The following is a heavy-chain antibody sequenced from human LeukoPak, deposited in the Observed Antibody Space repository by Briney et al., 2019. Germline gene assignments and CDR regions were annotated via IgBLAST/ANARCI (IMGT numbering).Heavy chain of an antibody. CDR2: LFSGGTT. CDR3: AKNYMVRGAPSAFDI. Sequence: PGGSLRLSCAASGFTVSSNYMSWVRQAPGKGLEWVSLLFSGGTTYYADSVKGRFTISRDNSKNTLYLQMNSLRAEDTAVYYCAKNYMVRGAPSAFDIWGQGTMVTVSS. D-gene: IGHD3-10*01. J-gene: IGHJ3*02. CDR1: GFTVSSNY. V-gene: IGHV3-53*05.